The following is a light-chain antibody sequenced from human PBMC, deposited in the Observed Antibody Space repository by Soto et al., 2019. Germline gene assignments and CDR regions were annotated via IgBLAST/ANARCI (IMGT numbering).Light chain of an antibody. CDR1: QSVSSSY. V-gene: IGKV3-20*01. J-gene: IGKJ1*01. CDR2: DAS. CDR3: QQYGSSLLT. Sequence: EVVLTQSPGTLSLSPGERATLSCRASQSVSSSYLAWYQQKPGQAPRLLIYDASSMATGIPDRFSGSGSGTDFTLTISRLEPEDFAVYYCQQYGSSLLTFGQGTKVEIK.